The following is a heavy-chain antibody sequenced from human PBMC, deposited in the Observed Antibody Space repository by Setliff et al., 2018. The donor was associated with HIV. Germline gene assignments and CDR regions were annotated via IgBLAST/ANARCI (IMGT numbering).Heavy chain of an antibody. J-gene: IGHJ3*01. D-gene: IGHD3-10*01. CDR1: GVSISSGGYY. V-gene: IGHV4-31*03. CDR2: ISSRGST. Sequence: PSETLSLTCTVSGVSISSGGYYWNWIRQHPGKGLEWIGYISSRGSTYYNPSLKSRVTISLDTSKNQFSLKLSSVTAADTAVYYCARDQADVYNYLLSGAFDFWGQGAMVTVSS. CDR3: ARDQADVYNYLLSGAFDF.